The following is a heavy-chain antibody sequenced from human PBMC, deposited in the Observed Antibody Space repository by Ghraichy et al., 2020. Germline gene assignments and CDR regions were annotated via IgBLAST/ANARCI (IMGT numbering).Heavy chain of an antibody. CDR3: ATGGFSGVPVDY. D-gene: IGHD3-10*01. V-gene: IGHV3-33*01. CDR2: IWYDGSNK. CDR1: GFTFSSYG. J-gene: IGHJ4*02. Sequence: GSLRLSCAASGFTFSSYGMHWVRQAPGKGLEWVAVIWYDGSNKYYADSVKGRFTISRDNSKNTLYLQMNSLRAEDTAVYYCATGGFSGVPVDYWGQGTLVTVSS.